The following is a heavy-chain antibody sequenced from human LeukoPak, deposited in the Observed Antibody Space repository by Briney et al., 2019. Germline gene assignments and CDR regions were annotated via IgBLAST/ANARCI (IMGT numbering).Heavy chain of an antibody. V-gene: IGHV4-30-4*08. CDR1: GGSISRGDYY. J-gene: IGHJ5*02. D-gene: IGHD2-2*02. CDR3: ARDRGIVVVPAAIQRYNWFDP. Sequence: SQALSLTCTVSGGSISRGDYYWSWVRQPPGKGLEWIGYIYYSGSTYYNPSLKSRVTISVDPSKNQFSLKLSSVTAADTAVYYGARDRGIVVVPAAIQRYNWFDPWGQGTLVTVSS. CDR2: IYYSGST.